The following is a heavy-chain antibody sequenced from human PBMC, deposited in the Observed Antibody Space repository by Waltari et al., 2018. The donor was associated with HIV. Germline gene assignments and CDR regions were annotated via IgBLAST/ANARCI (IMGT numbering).Heavy chain of an antibody. CDR3: VRGPPCSGGTCYTLFDY. J-gene: IGHJ4*02. V-gene: IGHV1-3*01. CDR2: VNVGNGNT. D-gene: IGHD2-15*01. Sequence: QVQLVQSGAELKKPGASVTVSCKTSGYNFTSYAIHWVRQAPGQRPEWMAWVNVGNGNTKYSRKFQARVTVTRDESAGTAYRALSSLTSEETAVYFCVRGPPCSGGTCYTLFDYWGQGTLVSVSS. CDR1: GYNFTSYA.